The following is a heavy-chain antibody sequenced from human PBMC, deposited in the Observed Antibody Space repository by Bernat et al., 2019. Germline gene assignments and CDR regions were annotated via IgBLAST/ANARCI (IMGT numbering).Heavy chain of an antibody. V-gene: IGHV4-34*01. Sequence: QVQLQQWGAGLLKPSETLSLTCAVYGGSFSGYYWSWIRQPPGKGLEWIGEINHSGSTNYNPSLKSRVTISVDTSKNQFSLKLSSVTAADTAVYYCARDPPPGIAVAASFDYWGQGTLVTVSS. D-gene: IGHD6-19*01. J-gene: IGHJ4*02. CDR3: ARDPPPGIAVAASFDY. CDR1: GGSFSGYY. CDR2: INHSGST.